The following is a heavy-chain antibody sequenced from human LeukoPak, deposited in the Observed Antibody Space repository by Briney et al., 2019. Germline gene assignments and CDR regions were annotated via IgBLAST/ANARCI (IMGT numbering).Heavy chain of an antibody. J-gene: IGHJ6*03. Sequence: PGGSLRLSCAASGFTFSSYWMSWVRQAPGKGLEWVANIKQDGSEKYYVDSVKGRFTISRDNAKISLYLQMNSLRAEDTAVYYCARGPYGSGSYDLYYYDYYMDVWGKGTTVTVSS. CDR1: GFTFSSYW. CDR2: IKQDGSEK. V-gene: IGHV3-7*01. D-gene: IGHD3-10*01. CDR3: ARGPYGSGSYDLYYYDYYMDV.